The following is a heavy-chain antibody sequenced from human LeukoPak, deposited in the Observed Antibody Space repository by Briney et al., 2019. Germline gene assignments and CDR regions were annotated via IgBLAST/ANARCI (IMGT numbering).Heavy chain of an antibody. J-gene: IGHJ6*03. D-gene: IGHD3-3*01. Sequence: SQTLSLTCTVSGGSISSGDYYWSWIRQPPGKGLEWIGYIYYSGSTYYNPSLKSRVTISVDTSKNQFSLKLSSVTAADTAVYYCARASTYYDFWSGYWTLDYYYYMDVWGKGTTVTVSS. CDR2: IYYSGST. CDR3: ARASTYYDFWSGYWTLDYYYYMDV. V-gene: IGHV4-30-4*08. CDR1: GGSISSGDYY.